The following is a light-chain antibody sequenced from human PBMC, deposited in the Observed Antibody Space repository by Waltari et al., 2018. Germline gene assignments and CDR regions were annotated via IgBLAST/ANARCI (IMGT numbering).Light chain of an antibody. CDR3: QQYYSSPVT. V-gene: IGKV4-1*01. CDR1: QSVLYRSDNKNY. CDR2: WAS. Sequence: DIVMTQSPDSLAVSLGERATINCKSSQSVLYRSDNKNYLGWYQQKPGLPPKLLIYWASTRGSGVPDRFSGSESGTDFTLTISSLQAEDVAVYYCQQYYSSPVTFGQGTRLEIK. J-gene: IGKJ5*01.